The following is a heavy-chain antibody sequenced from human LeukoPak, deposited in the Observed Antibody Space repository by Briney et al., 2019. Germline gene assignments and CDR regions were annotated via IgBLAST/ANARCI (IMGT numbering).Heavy chain of an antibody. D-gene: IGHD4-17*01. CDR3: ARDKVRPVITVTTMVCDY. CDR1: GFTFSSYA. V-gene: IGHV3-30*04. CDR2: ISYDGSNK. Sequence: GRSLRLSCAASGFTFSSYAIHWVRQAPGKGLEWVAVISYDGSNKYYADSVKGRFTISRDNSKNTLYLQMNSLRAEDTAVYYCARDKVRPVITVTTMVCDYWGQGTLVTVSS. J-gene: IGHJ4*02.